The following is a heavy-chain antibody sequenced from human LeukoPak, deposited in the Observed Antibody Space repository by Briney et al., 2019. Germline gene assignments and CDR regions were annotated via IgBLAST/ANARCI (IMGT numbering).Heavy chain of an antibody. J-gene: IGHJ4*02. V-gene: IGHV3-9*01. Sequence: GGSLRLSCAASGFTFDDYAMHWVRQAPGKGLEWVSGISWNSGSIGYADSVKGRFTISRDNAKNSLYLQMNSLRAEDTALYYCAKGSSGYMREGYYFDYWGRGTLVTVSS. CDR2: ISWNSGSI. CDR3: AKGSSGYMREGYYFDY. CDR1: GFTFDDYA. D-gene: IGHD5-12*01.